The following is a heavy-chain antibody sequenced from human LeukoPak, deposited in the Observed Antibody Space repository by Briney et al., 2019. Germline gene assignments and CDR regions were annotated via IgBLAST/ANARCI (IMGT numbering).Heavy chain of an antibody. CDR1: GGTFSSYA. CDR3: AQLKKEIGAGPPRYYYYMDV. J-gene: IGHJ6*03. V-gene: IGHV1-69*05. Sequence: SVKVSCKASGGTFSSYAISWVRQAPGQGLEWMGGIIPIFGTANYAQKFQGRVTITTDESTSTAYMELSSLRSEDTAVYYCAQLKKEIGAGPPRYYYYMDVWGKGTTVTVSS. D-gene: IGHD6-25*01. CDR2: IIPIFGTA.